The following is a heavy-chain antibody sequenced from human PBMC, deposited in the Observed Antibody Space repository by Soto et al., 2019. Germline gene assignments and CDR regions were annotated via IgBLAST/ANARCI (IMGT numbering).Heavy chain of an antibody. V-gene: IGHV4-39*01. CDR2: IYYSGST. D-gene: IGHD3-22*01. CDR3: ARQYYYDSSGYP. CDR1: GGSISSSSYY. Sequence: SETLSLTCTASGGSISSSSYYWGWIRRPPGKGLEWIGSIYYSGSTYYNPSLKSRVTISVDTSKNQFSLKLSSVTAADTAVYYCARQYYYDSSGYPWGQGTLVTVSS. J-gene: IGHJ4*02.